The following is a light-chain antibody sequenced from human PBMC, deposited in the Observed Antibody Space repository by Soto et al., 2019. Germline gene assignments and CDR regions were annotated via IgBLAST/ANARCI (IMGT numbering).Light chain of an antibody. Sequence: EIVLTQSPGTLSLSPGERATLSCRASQSVSSSYLAWYQQKPCQAPRLLIYGASSRATGIPDRFSGSGSGTVFTLTISRLEPDDFAVYYCQQYGSSRTFGQGTKVEIK. CDR3: QQYGSSRT. CDR1: QSVSSSY. CDR2: GAS. J-gene: IGKJ1*01. V-gene: IGKV3-20*01.